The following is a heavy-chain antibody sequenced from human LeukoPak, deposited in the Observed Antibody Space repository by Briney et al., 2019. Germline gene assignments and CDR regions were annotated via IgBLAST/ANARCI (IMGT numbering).Heavy chain of an antibody. CDR3: ARELGQQLVLTGMDV. Sequence: LSGGSLSLSCAASGFTFSSYEMNWVRQAPGKGLEWVSYISSSGSTIYYADSVKGRFTISRDNAKNSLYLQMNCLRAEDTAVYYCARELGQQLVLTGMDVWGQGTTVTVSS. CDR1: GFTFSSYE. J-gene: IGHJ6*02. CDR2: ISSSGSTI. D-gene: IGHD6-13*01. V-gene: IGHV3-48*03.